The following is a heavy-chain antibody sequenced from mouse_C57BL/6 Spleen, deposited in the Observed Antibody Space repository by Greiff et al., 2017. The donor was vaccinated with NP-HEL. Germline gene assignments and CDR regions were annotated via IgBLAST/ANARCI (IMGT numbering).Heavy chain of an antibody. CDR1: GFTFSDYG. CDR2: ISSGSSTI. V-gene: IGHV5-17*01. D-gene: IGHD1-1*01. J-gene: IGHJ4*01. CDR3: ARPSFTTVVATDAMDY. Sequence: EVMLVESGGGLVKPGGSLKLSCAASGFTFSDYGMHWVRQAPEKGLEWVAYISSGSSTIYYADTVKGRFTISIDNAENTLFLQMTSLRSEDTAMYYCARPSFTTVVATDAMDYWGQGTSVTVSS.